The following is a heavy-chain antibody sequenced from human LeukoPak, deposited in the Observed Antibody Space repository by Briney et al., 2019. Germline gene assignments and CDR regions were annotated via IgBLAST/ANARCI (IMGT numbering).Heavy chain of an antibody. CDR2: ISAYNGNT. CDR3: ARGAANLDYYYYGMDV. J-gene: IGHJ6*02. Sequence: ASVTVSCKASGYTFTSYGISWVRQAPGQGLEWMGWISAYNGNTNYAQKLQGRVTMTTDTSTSTAYMELRCLRSDDTAVYYCARGAANLDYYYYGMDVWGQGTTVTVSS. CDR1: GYTFTSYG. V-gene: IGHV1-18*01.